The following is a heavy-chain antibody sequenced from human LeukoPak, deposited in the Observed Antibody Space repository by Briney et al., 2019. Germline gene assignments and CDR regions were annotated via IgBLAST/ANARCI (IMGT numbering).Heavy chain of an antibody. CDR2: IYYSGST. J-gene: IGHJ4*02. V-gene: IGHV4-39*07. D-gene: IGHD4-17*01. CDR1: GGSISSSSYY. Sequence: SETLSLTCTVSGGSISSSSYYWGWIRQPPGKGLEWIGSIYYSGSTYYNPSLKSRVIISVDTSKNQFSLKLSSVTAADTAVYYCARASHDYGDYSHFDYWGQGTLVTVSS. CDR3: ARASHDYGDYSHFDY.